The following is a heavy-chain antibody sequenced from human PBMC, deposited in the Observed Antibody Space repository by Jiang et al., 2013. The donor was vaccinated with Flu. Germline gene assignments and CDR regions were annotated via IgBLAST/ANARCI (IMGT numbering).Heavy chain of an antibody. CDR3: ASGQSLGLGLDAFDI. D-gene: IGHD7-27*01. CDR2: HYSGST. V-gene: IGHV4-59*01. CDR1: GGSISSYY. J-gene: IGHJ3*02. Sequence: SLTCTVSGGSISSYYWSWIRQAPREGTGVDWVYHYSGSTNYNPSLKSRVTISVDTSKNQFSLKLSSVTAADTTVYYCASGQSLGLGLDAFDIWGQGTMVTVSS.